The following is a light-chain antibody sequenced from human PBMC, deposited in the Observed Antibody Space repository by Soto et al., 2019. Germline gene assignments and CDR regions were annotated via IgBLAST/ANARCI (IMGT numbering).Light chain of an antibody. V-gene: IGKV1-5*03. CDR2: KAS. Sequence: DYQVTQSPSTLAALSGDSVTIISRASQNIYTWLAWYQQKPGIAPKLLIHKASTLESGVPSRFSGSGSGTEFTLTISSLQPDDFATYYCQQYSTYSTFGQGTRLEIK. J-gene: IGKJ5*01. CDR3: QQYSTYST. CDR1: QNIYTW.